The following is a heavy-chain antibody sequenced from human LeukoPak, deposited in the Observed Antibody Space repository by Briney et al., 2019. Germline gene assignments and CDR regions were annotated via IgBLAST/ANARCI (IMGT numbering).Heavy chain of an antibody. CDR3: ARDEYSWFDP. CDR1: GFTFSTYW. CDR2: IKQDGSEK. V-gene: IGHV3-7*05. J-gene: IGHJ5*02. Sequence: GGSLRLSCAAFGFTFSTYWMNWVRQAPGKGLEWVANIKQDGSEKYYVDSVKGRFTISRDNAKNSLYLQMNSLRAEDTAVYYCARDEYSWFDPWGQGTLVTVSS.